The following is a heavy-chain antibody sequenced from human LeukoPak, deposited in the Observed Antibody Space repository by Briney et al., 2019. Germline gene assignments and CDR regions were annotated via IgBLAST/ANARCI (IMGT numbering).Heavy chain of an antibody. CDR1: GGSFSGYY. Sequence: PSETLSLTCAVYGGSFSGYYWSWIRQPAGMGLEWIGRIYTSGSTNYNPSLKSRVTMSVDTSKNQFSLKLSSVTAADTAVYYCARDILLWFGKYAFDIWGQGTMVTVSS. D-gene: IGHD3-10*01. V-gene: IGHV4-4*07. J-gene: IGHJ3*02. CDR2: IYTSGST. CDR3: ARDILLWFGKYAFDI.